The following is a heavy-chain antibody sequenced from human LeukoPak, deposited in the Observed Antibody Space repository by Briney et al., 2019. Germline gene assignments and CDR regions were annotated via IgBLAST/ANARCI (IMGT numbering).Heavy chain of an antibody. CDR1: GGTFSSYA. CDR3: ARGSGLGSYYDWFDP. J-gene: IGHJ5*02. V-gene: IGHV1-69*01. CDR2: IIPIFGTA. D-gene: IGHD1-26*01. Sequence: SVKVSCKASGGTFSSYAISWVRQAPGQGLEWMGGIIPIFGTANYAQKFQGRVTITADESTSTAYMGLSSLRSEDTAVYYCARGSGLGSYYDWFDPWGQGTLVTVSS.